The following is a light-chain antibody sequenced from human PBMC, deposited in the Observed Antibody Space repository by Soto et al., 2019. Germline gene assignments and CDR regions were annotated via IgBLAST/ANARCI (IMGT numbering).Light chain of an antibody. J-gene: IGLJ1*01. Sequence: SLLTQPPPVSWGPGQRVTISLPGGSSNIGSTYDVQWYQQLPGTAPKLLIHGNTDRPSGVPDRFSGSKSGTSASLAITGLQADDEADYYCQSYDDSLSVHYVFGTGTKVTVL. V-gene: IGLV1-40*01. CDR1: SSNIGSTYD. CDR2: GNT. CDR3: QSYDDSLSVHYV.